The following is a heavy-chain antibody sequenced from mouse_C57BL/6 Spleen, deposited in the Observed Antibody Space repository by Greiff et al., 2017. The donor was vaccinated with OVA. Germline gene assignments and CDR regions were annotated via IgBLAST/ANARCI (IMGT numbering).Heavy chain of an antibody. CDR1: GYSITSGYY. D-gene: IGHD2-5*01. CDR3: ARDLNSNNY. CDR2: ISYDGSN. V-gene: IGHV3-6*01. Sequence: VQLKESGPGLVKPSQSLSLTCSVTGYSITSGYYWNWIRQFPGNKLEWMGYISYDGSNNYNPSLKNRISITRDTSKNQFFLKLNSVTTEDTATYYCARDLNSNNYWGQGTTLTVSS. J-gene: IGHJ2*01.